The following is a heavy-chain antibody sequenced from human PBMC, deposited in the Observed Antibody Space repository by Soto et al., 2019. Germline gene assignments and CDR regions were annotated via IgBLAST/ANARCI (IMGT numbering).Heavy chain of an antibody. CDR1: GFAFSSYG. Sequence: QVQLVESGGGVVQPGRSLRLSCAASGFAFSSYGMHWVRQTPGKGLEWVALIWYDGSNKYYADSVKGRFTISRDNSKNTLYLQMQRLIAEDTAVYFCARSTPGVAGRCYFVLWRQGTLVTVSS. CDR2: IWYDGSNK. CDR3: ARSTPGVAGRCYFVL. J-gene: IGHJ4*02. D-gene: IGHD6-6*01. V-gene: IGHV3-33*01.